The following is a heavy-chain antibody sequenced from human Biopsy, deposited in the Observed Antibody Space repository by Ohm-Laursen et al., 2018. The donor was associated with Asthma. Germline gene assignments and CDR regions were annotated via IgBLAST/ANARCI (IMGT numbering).Heavy chain of an antibody. Sequence: GASVKVSCKVSGYSLTDLSMHWVRQAPGQGLEWMGGHDHEEGGTVNARTFQGRVTMTEDTSTDTAYTELSSLSSDDTAVYYCASDFPKDYVRYNFQFWGQGTLVTVSS. CDR3: ASDFPKDYVRYNFQF. CDR2: HDHEEGGT. CDR1: GYSLTDLS. V-gene: IGHV1-24*01. D-gene: IGHD4-17*01. J-gene: IGHJ4*02.